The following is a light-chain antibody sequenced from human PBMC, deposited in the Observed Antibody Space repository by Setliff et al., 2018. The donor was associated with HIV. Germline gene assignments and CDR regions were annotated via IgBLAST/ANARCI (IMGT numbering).Light chain of an antibody. CDR3: AAWDDSLSGYG. CDR2: RNN. CDR1: SSNIGSNY. Sequence: QSALAQPPSASGTPGQRVTISCSGSSSNIGSNYVYWYQQLPGTAPKLLIYRNNQRPSGVPDRFSGSKSGTSASLAISGLRSEDEADYYCAAWDDSLSGYGFGTGTKVTVL. V-gene: IGLV1-47*01. J-gene: IGLJ1*01.